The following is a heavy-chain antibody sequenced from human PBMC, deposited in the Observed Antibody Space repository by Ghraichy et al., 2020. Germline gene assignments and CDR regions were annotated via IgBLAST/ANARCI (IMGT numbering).Heavy chain of an antibody. V-gene: IGHV4-39*01. CDR3: ASTKWLFRFDY. CDR2: IYYSGST. Sequence: SETLSLTCTVSGGSISSSGHYWGWIRQPPGKGLEWIGSIYYSGSTYYNPSLKRRVTISVDTSKNQFSLKLSSVTAANTAGYYCASTKWLFRFDYWGQGNLVTVAA. CDR1: GGSISSSGHY. D-gene: IGHD3-22*01. J-gene: IGHJ4*02.